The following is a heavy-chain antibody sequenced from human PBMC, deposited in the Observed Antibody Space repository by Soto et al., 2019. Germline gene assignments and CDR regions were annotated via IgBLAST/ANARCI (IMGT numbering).Heavy chain of an antibody. CDR3: ARSGGYDRDKNYYYYGMDV. CDR1: GGSISSGGYY. V-gene: IGHV4-31*03. J-gene: IGHJ6*02. CDR2: IYYSGST. D-gene: IGHD3-22*01. Sequence: PSETLSLTCTVSGGSISSGGYYWSWIRQHPGKGLEWIGYIYYSGSTYYNPSLKSRVTISVDTSKNQFSLKLSSVTAADTAVHYCARSGGYDRDKNYYYYGMDVWGQGTTVTVSS.